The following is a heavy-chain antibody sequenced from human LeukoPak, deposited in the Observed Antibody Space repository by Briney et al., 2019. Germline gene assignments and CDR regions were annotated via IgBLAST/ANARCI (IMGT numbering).Heavy chain of an antibody. V-gene: IGHV4-4*07. D-gene: IGHD2-2*01. CDR3: ARHGNIVIVPAALGFDY. CDR1: GGSISSYY. Sequence: PSETLSLTCTVSGGSISSYYWSWIRQPARKGLEWIGRIYTSGSTNYNPSLKSRVTMSVDTSKNQFSLKLSSVTAADMAVYYCARHGNIVIVPAALGFDYWGQGTLVTVSS. J-gene: IGHJ4*02. CDR2: IYTSGST.